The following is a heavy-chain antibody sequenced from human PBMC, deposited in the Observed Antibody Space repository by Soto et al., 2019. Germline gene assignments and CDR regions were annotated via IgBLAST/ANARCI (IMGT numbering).Heavy chain of an antibody. V-gene: IGHV4-34*01. J-gene: IGHJ5*02. CDR2: INHSGST. CDR1: GGSFSGYY. CDR3: AREGITMVRGVIITTRLDP. Sequence: SETLSLTCAVYGGSFSGYYWSWIRQPPGKGLEWIGEINHSGSTNYNPSLKSRVTISVDTSKNQFSLKLSSVTAADTAVYYCAREGITMVRGVIITTRLDPWGQGTLVTVSS. D-gene: IGHD3-10*01.